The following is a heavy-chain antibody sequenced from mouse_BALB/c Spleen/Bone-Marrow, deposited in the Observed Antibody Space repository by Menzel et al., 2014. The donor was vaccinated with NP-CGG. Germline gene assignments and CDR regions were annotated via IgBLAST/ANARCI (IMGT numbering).Heavy chain of an antibody. CDR1: GYTFSSYW. J-gene: IGHJ4*01. CDR2: ILPGSGTT. CDR3: ARDYRYDGAMDY. V-gene: IGHV1-9*01. Sequence: QVQLKQSGAELTKPGASVKISCKATGYTFSSYWIEWVKPRPGHGLEWIGEILPGSGTTNYNENFKGKATFTADTSSNTAYMQLSSPTSEDSAVYYCARDYRYDGAMDYWGQGTSVTVSS. D-gene: IGHD2-14*01.